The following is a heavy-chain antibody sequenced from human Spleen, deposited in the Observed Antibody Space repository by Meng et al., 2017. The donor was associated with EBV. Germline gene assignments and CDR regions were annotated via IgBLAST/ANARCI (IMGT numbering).Heavy chain of an antibody. D-gene: IGHD2/OR15-2a*01. CDR2: IYHSGRS. CDR1: RGSISSSDW. Sequence: VPLQASGPGLVGPSGTLSLTCAVSRGSISSSDWWSWVRQSPEKGLEWIGEIYHSGRSNYNPSLKSRVTMSVNKSKNQFSLNLSSVTAADTAVYYCARWRRNSRNYLAGFDPWGQGTLVTVSS. J-gene: IGHJ5*02. CDR3: ARWRRNSRNYLAGFDP. V-gene: IGHV4-4*02.